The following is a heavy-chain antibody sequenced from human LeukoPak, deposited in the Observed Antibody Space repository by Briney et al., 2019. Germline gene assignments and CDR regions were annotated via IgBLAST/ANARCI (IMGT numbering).Heavy chain of an antibody. CDR2: IYHSGST. CDR1: GYSISSGYY. Sequence: SETLSLTCTVSGYSISSGYYWGWIRQPPGKGLEWIGSIYHSGSTYYNPSLKSRVTISVDTSKNQFSLKLSSVTAADTAVYYCARSHEKHRRDAFDIWGQGTMVTVSS. V-gene: IGHV4-38-2*02. J-gene: IGHJ3*02. CDR3: ARSHEKHRRDAFDI.